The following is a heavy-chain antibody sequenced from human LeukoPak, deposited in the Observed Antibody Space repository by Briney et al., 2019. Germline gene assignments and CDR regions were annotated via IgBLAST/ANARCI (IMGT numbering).Heavy chain of an antibody. D-gene: IGHD3-9*01. CDR2: NSVTGTTI. V-gene: IGHV3-48*03. Sequence: GGSLRPSSAASGFTFSEYEINSARHAPGKGLEWGPHNSVTGTTIHYADSVKGRFTISSDKAKSLLFLQMNSLRVEDTAVYYCARHLTGYYISWGQGTLVTVSS. CDR3: ARHLTGYYIS. CDR1: GFTFSEYE. J-gene: IGHJ5*02.